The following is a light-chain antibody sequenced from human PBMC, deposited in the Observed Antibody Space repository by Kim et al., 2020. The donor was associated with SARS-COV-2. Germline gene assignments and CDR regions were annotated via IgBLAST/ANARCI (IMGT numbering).Light chain of an antibody. CDR2: DVS. CDR1: SNDVVGDNY. Sequence: PGQSVTISCTVTSNDVVGDNYVSWYQQHPGKAPKLMIYDVSNRPSGVPDRFSGSKSGNTASLTISGLQPEDEADYYCCSYAGSYTVFGGGTQLTVL. J-gene: IGLJ2*01. CDR3: CSYAGSYTV. V-gene: IGLV2-11*03.